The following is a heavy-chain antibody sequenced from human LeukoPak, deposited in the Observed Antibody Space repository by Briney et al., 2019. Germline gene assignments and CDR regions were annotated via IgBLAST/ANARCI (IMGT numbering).Heavy chain of an antibody. J-gene: IGHJ4*02. CDR3: ATAQPAGYCSSSSCPFFDY. CDR1: GYSFTSYW. D-gene: IGHD2-2*01. Sequence: GESLKISCKGSGYSFTSYWIGWARQMPGKGLEWMGIIYPGDSDTRYSPSFQGQVTISADKSISTAYVQWSSLKASDTAMYYCATAQPAGYCSSSSCPFFDYWGQGTLVTVSS. V-gene: IGHV5-51*01. CDR2: IYPGDSDT.